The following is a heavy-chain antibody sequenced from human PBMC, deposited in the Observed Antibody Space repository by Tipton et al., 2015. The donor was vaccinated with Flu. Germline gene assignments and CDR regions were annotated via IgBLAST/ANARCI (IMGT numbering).Heavy chain of an antibody. V-gene: IGHV4-39*07. Sequence: LRLSCTVSDGSISSSTYYWGWIRQPPGKGLEWIGSMYNSGSTYYNTSLKSRVTISVDTSKNQFSLKLSSVTAADTAVYYCARENRDIVLVVYASNWFDPWGQGTLVTVSS. CDR1: DGSISSSTYY. CDR3: ARENRDIVLVVYASNWFDP. J-gene: IGHJ5*02. CDR2: MYNSGST. D-gene: IGHD2-8*02.